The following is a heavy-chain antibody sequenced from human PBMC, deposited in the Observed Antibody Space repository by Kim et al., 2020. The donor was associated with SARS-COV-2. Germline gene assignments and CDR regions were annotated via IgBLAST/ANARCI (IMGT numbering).Heavy chain of an antibody. CDR3: ARGDGLN. V-gene: IGHV3-7*01. CDR2: IKPDGSEA. J-gene: IGHJ1*01. CDR1: GFTYSSDW. Sequence: GGSLRLSCAASGFTYSSDWMTWVLQAPGKGLEWLASIKPDGSEANYVDSMNGRFTISRDNTKNSLYLQVNSLRVEDTALYYCARGDGLNWGQGTLVTVS.